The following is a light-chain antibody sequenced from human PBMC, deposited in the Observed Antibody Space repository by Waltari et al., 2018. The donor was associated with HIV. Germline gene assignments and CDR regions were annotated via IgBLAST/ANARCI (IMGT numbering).Light chain of an antibody. J-gene: IGLJ2*01. V-gene: IGLV2-14*01. CDR2: EVN. Sequence: QSALTQPASVSRSPGQSITISCTGTSSSVGAYNSLSWYQLYPGKAPKVMMFEVNNRPSGVSDRFSGSKSGNTASLTISGLQVEDEAVYFCSSFGRGNTVLFGGGTKVTVL. CDR1: SSSVGAYNS. CDR3: SSFGRGNTVL.